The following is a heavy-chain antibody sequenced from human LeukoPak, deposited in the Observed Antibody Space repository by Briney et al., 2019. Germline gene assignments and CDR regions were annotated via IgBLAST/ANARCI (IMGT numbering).Heavy chain of an antibody. CDR2: INGDGSVT. CDR3: TRDLGLVD. Sequence: PGCSLTLSCAASGFTFSSYWMQWLRQAPGKGLVWVSRINGDGSVTTYADSVKGRFTISRDNAKNRLYLQMSSLRAEDTALYYCTRDLGLVDWGQGSLVIVSS. V-gene: IGHV3-74*01. J-gene: IGHJ4*02. D-gene: IGHD3-16*02. CDR1: GFTFSSYW.